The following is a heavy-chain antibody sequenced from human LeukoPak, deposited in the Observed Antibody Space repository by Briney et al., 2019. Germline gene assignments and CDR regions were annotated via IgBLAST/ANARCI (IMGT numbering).Heavy chain of an antibody. CDR2: INHTGST. V-gene: IGHV4-34*01. D-gene: IGHD3-10*01. CDR3: ARHRPPNGRGITLVRGVTTKGFDY. J-gene: IGHJ4*02. Sequence: SETLSLTCAVYGGSFSGYYWSWLRQPPGKGLEWIGEINHTGSTNYNPSLKSRLTISVDTSKNQFSLKLSSVTAADTAVYYCARHRPPNGRGITLVRGVTTKGFDYWGQGTLVTVSS. CDR1: GGSFSGYY.